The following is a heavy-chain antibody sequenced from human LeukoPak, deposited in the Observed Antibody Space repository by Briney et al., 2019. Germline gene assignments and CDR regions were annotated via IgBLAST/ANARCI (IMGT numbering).Heavy chain of an antibody. Sequence: SETLSLTCAVYGGSFSGYYWSWIRQPPGKGLELIGEINHSGSTNYNPSLKSRVTISVDTSKNQFSLKLSSVTAADTAVYYCARGPHTGVNYYDSSGYYYWGQGTLVTVSS. CDR3: ARGPHTGVNYYDSSGYYY. CDR1: GGSFSGYY. V-gene: IGHV4-34*01. J-gene: IGHJ4*02. D-gene: IGHD3-22*01. CDR2: INHSGST.